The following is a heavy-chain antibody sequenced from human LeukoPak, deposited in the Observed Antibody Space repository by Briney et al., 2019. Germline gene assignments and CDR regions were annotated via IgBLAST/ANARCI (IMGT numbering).Heavy chain of an antibody. D-gene: IGHD2-2*01. V-gene: IGHV3-30*04. CDR1: GFTFSSYA. Sequence: GGSLRLSCAASGFTFSSYAMHWVRQAPGKGLEWVAVISYDGSNKYYADSVKGRFTTSRDNSKNTLYLQMNSLRAEDTAVYYCARDPTSSYDFDYWGQGTLVTVSS. J-gene: IGHJ4*02. CDR3: ARDPTSSYDFDY. CDR2: ISYDGSNK.